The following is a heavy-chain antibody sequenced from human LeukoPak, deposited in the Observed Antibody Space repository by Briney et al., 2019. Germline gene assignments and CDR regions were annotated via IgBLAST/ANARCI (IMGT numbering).Heavy chain of an antibody. D-gene: IGHD2-21*02. Sequence: GGSLRLSCAASGFTFSSYAMHWVRQAPGKGLEWVAAISYDGSNKNYADSVKGRFTISRDSSKNTLYLQMDNLRAEDTAVYYCARVTTAIPDAFDIWGQGTMVTVSS. J-gene: IGHJ3*02. V-gene: IGHV3-30*04. CDR1: GFTFSSYA. CDR2: ISYDGSNK. CDR3: ARVTTAIPDAFDI.